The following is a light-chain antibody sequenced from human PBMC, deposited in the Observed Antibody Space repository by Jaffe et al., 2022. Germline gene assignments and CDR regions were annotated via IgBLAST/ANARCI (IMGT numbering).Light chain of an antibody. V-gene: IGLV7-46*01. CDR3: LLYYNGVRV. Sequence: QAVVTQEPSLTVSPGGTVTLTCGSSTGAVTSGHYPYWFQQNPGQAPRTLIYDINKKHSWTPARFSGSLLGGKAALTISGAHPDDEAEYYCLLYYNGVRVFGGGTKLTVL. CDR1: TGAVTSGHY. CDR2: DIN. J-gene: IGLJ3*02.